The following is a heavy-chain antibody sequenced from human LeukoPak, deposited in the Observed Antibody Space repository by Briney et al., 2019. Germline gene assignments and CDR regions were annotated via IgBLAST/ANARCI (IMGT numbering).Heavy chain of an antibody. CDR2: IYYSGST. Sequence: TSQTLSLTCTVSGGSINSYYWTWIRQPPGKGLEWIGYIYYSGSTTYNPSLKSRVTISVDTSKNQFSLKLSSVAAADTAVYYCAKYVSTGWFDPWGQRTLVTVSS. J-gene: IGHJ5*02. V-gene: IGHV4-59*08. CDR3: AKYVSTGWFDP. CDR1: GGSINSYY. D-gene: IGHD5/OR15-5a*01.